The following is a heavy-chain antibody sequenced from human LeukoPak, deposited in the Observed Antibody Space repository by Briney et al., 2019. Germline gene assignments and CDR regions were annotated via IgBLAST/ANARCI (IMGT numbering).Heavy chain of an antibody. CDR3: ARLPRGGSGSYPPDY. V-gene: IGHV3-7*03. Sequence: GSLRLSCAASGFTFSSYWMSWVRQAPGKGLEWVANIKQDGSEKYYVDSVKGRFTISRDNSKNTVYLQMNSLRAEDTAVYYCARLPRGGSGSYPPDYWGQGTLVTVSS. D-gene: IGHD3-10*01. J-gene: IGHJ4*02. CDR2: IKQDGSEK. CDR1: GFTFSSYW.